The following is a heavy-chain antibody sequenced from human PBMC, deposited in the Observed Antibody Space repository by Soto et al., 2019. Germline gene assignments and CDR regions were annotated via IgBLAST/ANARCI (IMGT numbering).Heavy chain of an antibody. Sequence: QVQLVQSGAEVKRPGSSVKVSCKASGDTFNFYSINWVRQAPGLGLEWMGRVNPIVSMSNYAQKFQGRVTMTADKSTSTAYMKLSSLRSDDTAIYYCASSYGAGYRAFDYWGQGALVTVSS. D-gene: IGHD3-10*01. V-gene: IGHV1-69*02. J-gene: IGHJ4*02. CDR1: GDTFNFYS. CDR2: VNPIVSMS. CDR3: ASSYGAGYRAFDY.